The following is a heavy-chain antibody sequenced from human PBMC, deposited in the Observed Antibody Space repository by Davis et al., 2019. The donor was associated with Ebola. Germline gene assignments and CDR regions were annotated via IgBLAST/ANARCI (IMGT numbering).Heavy chain of an antibody. Sequence: PGGSVRLSCAASGFIFEDYAMHGVRQGPGKGLEWVSFISGDGRSTIYADSVRGRFTISRDNSRSSLHLHMNNVTTGDTALCYFIKSFGSSWGQGTLVTVSS. CDR3: IKSFGSS. J-gene: IGHJ4*02. V-gene: IGHV3-43*02. D-gene: IGHD6-6*01. CDR1: GFIFEDYA. CDR2: ISGDGRST.